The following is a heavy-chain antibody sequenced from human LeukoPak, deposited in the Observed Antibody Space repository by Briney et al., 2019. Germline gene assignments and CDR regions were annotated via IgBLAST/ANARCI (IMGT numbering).Heavy chain of an antibody. CDR2: ISSSSSYI. CDR1: GFTFSSYS. CDR3: ARVELHDSSGYCIDY. Sequence: GGSLRLSCAASGFTFSSYSMSWVRQAPGKGLEWVSSISSSSSYIYYADSVKGRFTISRDNAKNSLYLQMNSLRAEDTAVYYCARVELHDSSGYCIDYWGQGTLVTVSS. D-gene: IGHD3-22*01. V-gene: IGHV3-21*01. J-gene: IGHJ4*02.